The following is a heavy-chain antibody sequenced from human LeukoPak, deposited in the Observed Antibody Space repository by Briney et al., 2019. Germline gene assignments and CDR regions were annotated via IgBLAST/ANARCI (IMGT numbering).Heavy chain of an antibody. CDR3: ARDSTYYYASGSSGPHYFDS. CDR2: ISNVETNT. D-gene: IGHD3-10*01. J-gene: IGHJ4*02. Sequence: PGRSLRLSCAASGFTFSNYAMHWVRQAPGKGLEWVAVISNVETNTYYADSVKGRLTISRDNSKNTLYLQLNSLRAEDTSVYYCARDSTYYYASGSSGPHYFDSWGQGTLVTVSS. V-gene: IGHV3-30*01. CDR1: GFTFSNYA.